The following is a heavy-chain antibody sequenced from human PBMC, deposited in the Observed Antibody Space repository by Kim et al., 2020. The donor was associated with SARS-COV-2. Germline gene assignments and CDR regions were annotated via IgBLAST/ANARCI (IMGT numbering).Heavy chain of an antibody. CDR2: IYHSGST. V-gene: IGHV4-38-2*02. D-gene: IGHD6-19*01. CDR1: GYSISSGYY. CDR3: ARVVRDQDSSGWYWVSGSFGFDY. Sequence: SETLSLTCTVSGYSISSGYYWGWIRQPPGTGLEWIGSIYHSGSTYYNPSLKSRVTISVDTSKNQFSLKLSSVTAADTAVYYCARVVRDQDSSGWYWVSGSFGFDYWGQGTLVTVSS. J-gene: IGHJ4*02.